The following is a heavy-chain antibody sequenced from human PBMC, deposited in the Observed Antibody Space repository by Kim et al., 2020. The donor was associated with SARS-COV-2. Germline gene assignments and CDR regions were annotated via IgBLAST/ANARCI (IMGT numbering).Heavy chain of an antibody. V-gene: IGHV1-69*13. J-gene: IGHJ4*02. CDR1: GGTFSSYA. D-gene: IGHD3-22*01. CDR3: ARAWVDRYYDSSGLLDY. CDR2: IIPIFGTA. Sequence: SVKVSCKASGGTFSSYAISWVRQAPGQGLEWMGGIIPIFGTANYAQKFQGRVTITADESTSTAYMELSSLRSEDTAVYYCARAWVDRYYDSSGLLDYWGQGTLVTVSS.